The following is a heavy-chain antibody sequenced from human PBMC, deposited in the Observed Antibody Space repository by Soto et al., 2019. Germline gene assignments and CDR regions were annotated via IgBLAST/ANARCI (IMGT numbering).Heavy chain of an antibody. V-gene: IGHV3-21*01. J-gene: IGHJ6*02. Sequence: GGSLRLSCAASGFTFSSYSMNWVRQAPGKGLEWVSSISSSSSYIYYADSVKGRFTTSRDNAKNSLYLQMNSLRAEDTAVYYCARVLASSFGYNSSWIWGMDVWGQGTTVTVSS. D-gene: IGHD6-13*01. CDR3: ARVLASSFGYNSSWIWGMDV. CDR1: GFTFSSYS. CDR2: ISSSSSYI.